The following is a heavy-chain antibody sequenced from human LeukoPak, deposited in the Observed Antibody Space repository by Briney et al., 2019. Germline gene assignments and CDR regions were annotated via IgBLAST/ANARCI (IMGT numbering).Heavy chain of an antibody. J-gene: IGHJ4*02. D-gene: IGHD6-13*01. CDR1: GFTVNSNY. CDR3: AKAGVAAPDFDYFDC. V-gene: IGHV3-53*01. CDR2: IYSGGST. Sequence: GGSLRLSCAASGFTVNSNYMSWVRQAPGKGLEWVSVIYSGGSTYYADPVKGRFTISRDNSKNTLFLQMYGLRAEDTAVYYCAKAGVAAPDFDYFDCWGQGTLLTVSS.